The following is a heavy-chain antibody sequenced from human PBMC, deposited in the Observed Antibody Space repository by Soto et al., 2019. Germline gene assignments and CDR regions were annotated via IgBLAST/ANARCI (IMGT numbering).Heavy chain of an antibody. CDR3: ARVAQALWSHLEY. V-gene: IGHV3-48*03. Sequence: GGSLRLSCAASGFTFSSYEMNWVRQAPGKGLEWVSYISSSGSTIYYADSVKGRFTISRDNAKNSLYLQMNSLGAEDTAVYYCARVAQALWSHLEYWGQGTLVAVSS. CDR1: GFTFSSYE. D-gene: IGHD3-10*01. J-gene: IGHJ4*02. CDR2: ISSSGSTI.